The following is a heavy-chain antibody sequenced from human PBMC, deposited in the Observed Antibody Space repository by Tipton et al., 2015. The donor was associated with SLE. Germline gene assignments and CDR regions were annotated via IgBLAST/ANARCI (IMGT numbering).Heavy chain of an antibody. D-gene: IGHD3-22*01. Sequence: TLSLTCTVSGGSISSYYWSWIRQPPGKGLEWIGYIYYSGTTNYNPSLKSRVTISVDTSKNQFSLKLSSVTAADTAVYYCASLHSSGYHRIFDYWGQGTLVTVSS. V-gene: IGHV4-59*01. CDR3: ASLHSSGYHRIFDY. J-gene: IGHJ4*02. CDR2: IYYSGTT. CDR1: GGSISSYY.